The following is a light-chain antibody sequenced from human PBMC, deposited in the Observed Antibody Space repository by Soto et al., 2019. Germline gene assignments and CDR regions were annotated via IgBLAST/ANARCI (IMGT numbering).Light chain of an antibody. CDR2: DVT. CDR1: SSDVGGYNF. Sequence: QSALTQPRSVSGSPGQSVSISCTGTSSDVGGYNFVSWYQQYPGKAPKVMIYDVTKRPSGVPGRFSGSKSGNTASLTISGLQPEDEADYYSSSYGGTDTYAFGTGTKVTVL. CDR3: SSYGGTDTYA. J-gene: IGLJ1*01. V-gene: IGLV2-11*01.